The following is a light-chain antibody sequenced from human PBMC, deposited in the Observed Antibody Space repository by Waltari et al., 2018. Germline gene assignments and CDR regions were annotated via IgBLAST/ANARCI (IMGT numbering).Light chain of an antibody. CDR1: EFIGWR. CDR3: QQYFRQWT. V-gene: IGKV1-5*03. Sequence: ITCRASEFIGWRFAWYQQKPGKAPKLLIHRASTLQSGVPSRFSGSGSGTDFTLTISRLQPDDFATYYCQQYFRQWTFGQGTKVEIK. J-gene: IGKJ1*01. CDR2: RAS.